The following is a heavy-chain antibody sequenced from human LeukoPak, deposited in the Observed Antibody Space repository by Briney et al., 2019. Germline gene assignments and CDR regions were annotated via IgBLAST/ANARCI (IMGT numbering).Heavy chain of an antibody. D-gene: IGHD1-26*01. CDR2: ISSSSSYI. V-gene: IGHV3-21*04. CDR3: ARGLWEPGAFDI. J-gene: IGHJ3*02. Sequence: GGSLRLSCAASGFTFSSYSMNWVRQAPGKGLEWVSSISSSSSYIYYADSVKGRFTISRDNSKNTLYLQMNSLRAEDTAVYYCARGLWEPGAFDIWGQGTMVTVSS. CDR1: GFTFSSYS.